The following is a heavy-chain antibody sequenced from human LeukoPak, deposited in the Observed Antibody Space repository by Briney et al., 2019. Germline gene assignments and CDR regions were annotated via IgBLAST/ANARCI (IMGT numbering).Heavy chain of an antibody. CDR1: GYTFTSYG. D-gene: IGHD4-17*01. Sequence: ASVKVSCKASGYTFTSYGISWVRQAPGQGLEWMGWISAYNGNTNYAQKLQGRVTMTTDTSTSTAYMELRSLRSDDTAVYYCARDNYGDYYYYYGMDVWGQGTTVTVSS. CDR3: ARDNYGDYYYYYGMDV. CDR2: ISAYNGNT. V-gene: IGHV1-18*01. J-gene: IGHJ6*02.